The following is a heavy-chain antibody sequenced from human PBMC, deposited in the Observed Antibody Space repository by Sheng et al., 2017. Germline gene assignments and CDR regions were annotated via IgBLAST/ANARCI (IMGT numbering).Heavy chain of an antibody. CDR1: GGSINSSSYY. J-gene: IGHJ3*02. V-gene: IGHV4-39*07. CDR3: ARVRLSSGYYYVYAFDI. CDR2: IYYSGNT. D-gene: IGHD3-22*01. Sequence: QLLLQESGPGLVKPSETLSLTCTVSGGSINSSSYYWGWIRQPPGKGLEWIANIYYSGNTFYNPSLRSRVTVSGDTSKNQFSLKLSSATAADTSLYYCARVRLSSGYYYVYAFDIWGQGQWSPSL.